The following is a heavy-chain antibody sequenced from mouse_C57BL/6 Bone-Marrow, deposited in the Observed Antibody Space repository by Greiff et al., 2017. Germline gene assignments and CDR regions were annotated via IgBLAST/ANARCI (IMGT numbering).Heavy chain of an antibody. CDR3: SRGIYGNYVAY. D-gene: IGHD2-1*01. CDR1: GFTFSDYG. J-gene: IGHJ3*01. V-gene: IGHV5-17*01. Sequence: EVQLVESGGGLVKPGGSLTLSCEASGFTFSDYGMHWVRQAPEQGLEWVAYISSGSSTIYYADTVKGRFTISRDNAKNTLFLQMNSLRSEDTAMYYCSRGIYGNYVAYWGQGTLVTVSA. CDR2: ISSGSSTI.